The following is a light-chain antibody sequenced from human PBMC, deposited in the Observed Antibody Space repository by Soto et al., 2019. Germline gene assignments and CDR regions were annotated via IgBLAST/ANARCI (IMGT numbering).Light chain of an antibody. J-gene: IGKJ4*01. CDR1: QSVSSSY. V-gene: IGKV3-20*01. CDR2: AAS. Sequence: EIVLTQSPGTLSLSPGERATLSCGASQSVSSSYLAGYQQKPGQAPRLLTYAASSRATRIQDRFSGSGSGTDLTLTIRRLEPEDFAVYYRQQYGTSPLTFGGGTKVDIK. CDR3: QQYGTSPLT.